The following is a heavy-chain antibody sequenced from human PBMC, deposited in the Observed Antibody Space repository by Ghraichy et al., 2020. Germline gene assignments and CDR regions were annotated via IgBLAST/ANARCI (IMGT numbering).Heavy chain of an antibody. V-gene: IGHV6-1*01. D-gene: IGHD6-19*01. CDR3: ASDTSGRSGDYFDY. CDR2: TYFRSKWFS. J-gene: IGHJ4*02. CDR1: GDSVSSNSAA. Sequence: SQTLSLTCAISGDSVSSNSAAWNWIRQSPSRGLEWLGRTYFRSKWFSHYTASVKSRITINPDTSKNQFSLQLTSVTPEDTAVYYCASDTSGRSGDYFDYWGQGTLVTVSS.